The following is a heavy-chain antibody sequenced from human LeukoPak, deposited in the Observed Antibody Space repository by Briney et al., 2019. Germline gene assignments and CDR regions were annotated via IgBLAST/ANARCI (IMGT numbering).Heavy chain of an antibody. CDR3: ARSPSYQVGATTRYYYGMDV. CDR1: GYTFTGYY. J-gene: IGHJ6*02. CDR2: INPSSGGT. Sequence: ASVKVSCKASGYTFTGYYMHWVRQAPGQGLEWMGWINPSSGGTNYAQKFQGRVTMTRDTSISTAYMELSRLRSDDTAVYYCARSPSYQVGATTRYYYGMDVWGQGTTVTVSS. D-gene: IGHD1-26*01. V-gene: IGHV1-2*02.